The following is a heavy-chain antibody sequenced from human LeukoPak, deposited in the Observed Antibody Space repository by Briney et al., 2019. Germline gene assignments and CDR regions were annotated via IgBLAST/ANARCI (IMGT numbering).Heavy chain of an antibody. Sequence: RASVKVPCKASGYDFTSYAMHWVRQAPGQRLEWMGWINAGNGNTKYSQKFQDRVTVTRDTSTSTAYMELSSLRSEDTAIYYCAKDEKGYYHDTSGYPDAFNVWGQGTMVTVSS. CDR3: AKDEKGYYHDTSGYPDAFNV. D-gene: IGHD3-22*01. J-gene: IGHJ3*01. CDR2: INAGNGNT. CDR1: GYDFTSYA. V-gene: IGHV1-3*01.